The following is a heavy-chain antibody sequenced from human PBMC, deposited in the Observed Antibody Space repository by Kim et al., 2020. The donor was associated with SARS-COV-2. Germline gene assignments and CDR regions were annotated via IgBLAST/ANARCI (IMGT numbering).Heavy chain of an antibody. CDR3: ARGGSGSLIRRAPFDF. CDR2: ISTTSAYI. CDR1: GFTFSTYD. J-gene: IGHJ4*02. V-gene: IGHV3-21*01. Sequence: GGSLRLSCATSGFTFSTYDMNWVRQAPGKGLEWVSSISTTSAYIYYAASIKGRFTVSRDNAKNSLYLQMDSLIGEDTAVYYCARGGSGSLIRRAPFDFWGQGTLVTVSS. D-gene: IGHD1-26*01.